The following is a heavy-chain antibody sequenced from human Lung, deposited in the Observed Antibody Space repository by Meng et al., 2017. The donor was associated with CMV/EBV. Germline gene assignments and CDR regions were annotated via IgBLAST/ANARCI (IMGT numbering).Heavy chain of an antibody. D-gene: IGHD3-3*01. CDR1: GLSFSEDG. CDR2: IWNDRSNK. Sequence: GGSLRLXWAASGLSFSEDGMHWARQAPGKELEWVAGIWNDRSNKYYGDSGKGRITIARDNSKNTPYLQMNSLRAKDTAVYSCAKYHYYDVGVEIPHYGMDVWGQGNXVNVSS. J-gene: IGHJ6*02. CDR3: AKYHYYDVGVEIPHYGMDV. V-gene: IGHV3-33*06.